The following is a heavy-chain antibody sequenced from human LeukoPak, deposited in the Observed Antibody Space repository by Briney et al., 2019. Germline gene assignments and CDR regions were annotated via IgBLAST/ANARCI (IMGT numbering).Heavy chain of an antibody. D-gene: IGHD4-23*01. V-gene: IGHV4-30-2*01. CDR2: IYHSGST. Sequence: PSQTLSLTCAVSGGSISNGGYSWSWIRQPPGKGLEWIGYIYHSGSTYYNPSLKSRVTISVDRSKNQFSLKLSSVTAADTAVYYCARAGYGGNSLFDYWGLGTLVTVSS. J-gene: IGHJ4*02. CDR1: GGSISNGGYS. CDR3: ARAGYGGNSLFDY.